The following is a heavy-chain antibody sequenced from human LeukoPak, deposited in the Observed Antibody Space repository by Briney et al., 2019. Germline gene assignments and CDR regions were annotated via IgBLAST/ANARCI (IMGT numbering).Heavy chain of an antibody. J-gene: IGHJ4*02. CDR2: IRQNGREK. D-gene: IGHD1-26*01. V-gene: IGHV3-7*01. CDR1: GFSFTNYC. CDR3: AREVSGSSYFDY. Sequence: GGSLRLSCTTSGFSFTNYCMTWVRQAPGKGLEWVANIRQNGREKDYVASVKGRFTISRDNAKNTLYLQMNSLSAEDTAVYYCAREVSGSSYFDYWGQGTQVTVSS.